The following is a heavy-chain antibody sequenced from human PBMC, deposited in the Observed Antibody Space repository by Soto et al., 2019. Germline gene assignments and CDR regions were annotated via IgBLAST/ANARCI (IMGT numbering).Heavy chain of an antibody. Sequence: EVQLVESGGGLVQPGGSLRLSCAASGFTFSDDYMDWVRQAPGKGLEWVGRTRNKANSYTTEYAASVKGRFTISRDDSKNSLYLQMNSLKTEDTAVYYCAWHVLGLGRDYWGQGTLVTVSS. CDR1: GFTFSDDY. V-gene: IGHV3-72*01. D-gene: IGHD3-16*01. CDR3: AWHVLGLGRDY. CDR2: TRNKANSYTT. J-gene: IGHJ4*02.